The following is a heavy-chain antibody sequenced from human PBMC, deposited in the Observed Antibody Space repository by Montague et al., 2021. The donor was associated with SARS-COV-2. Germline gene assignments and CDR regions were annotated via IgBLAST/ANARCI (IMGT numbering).Heavy chain of an antibody. CDR1: GGSISSSSYY. V-gene: IGHV4-39*01. CDR3: ARFTTSYYYDNKAAPATPDAFDI. J-gene: IGHJ3*02. D-gene: IGHD3-22*01. CDR2: IYYSGST. Sequence: SETLSLTCTVSGGSISSSSYYWGWIRQPPGKGLEWIGSIYYSGSTYYNPSLQIRVTISVDTSKNQFSLKLSSVTAADTAVYYCARFTTSYYYDNKAAPATPDAFDIWGQGTMVTVSS.